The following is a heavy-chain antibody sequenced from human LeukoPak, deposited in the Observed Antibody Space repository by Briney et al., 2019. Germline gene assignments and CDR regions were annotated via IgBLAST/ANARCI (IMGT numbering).Heavy chain of an antibody. J-gene: IGHJ3*02. V-gene: IGHV3-30-3*01. CDR3: AKDHILNGKTGPDAFDI. CDR1: GFTFSSYA. D-gene: IGHD2-21*01. Sequence: GGSLRLSCAASGFTFSSYAMHWVRQAPGKGLEWVAVISYDGSNKYYADSVKGRFTISRDNSKNTLYLQMNSLRAEDTAVYYCAKDHILNGKTGPDAFDIWGQGTMVTVSS. CDR2: ISYDGSNK.